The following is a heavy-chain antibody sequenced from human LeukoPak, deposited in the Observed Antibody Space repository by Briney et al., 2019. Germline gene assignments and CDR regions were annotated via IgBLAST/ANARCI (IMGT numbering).Heavy chain of an antibody. V-gene: IGHV4-61*02. Sequence: ASETLSLTCTVSGGSISSGSYYWSWIRQPAGRGLEWIGRIYTSGSTNYNPSLKSRVTISVDTSKNQFSLKLSSVTAADTAVYYCARYSSWPNYFDYWGQGTLVTVSS. CDR3: ARYSSWPNYFDY. D-gene: IGHD6-13*01. CDR1: GGSISSGSYY. J-gene: IGHJ4*02. CDR2: IYTSGST.